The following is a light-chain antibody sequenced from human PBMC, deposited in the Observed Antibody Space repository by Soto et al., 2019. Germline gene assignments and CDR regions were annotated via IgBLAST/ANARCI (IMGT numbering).Light chain of an antibody. CDR3: SSYTSSSLV. CDR2: DVS. V-gene: IGLV2-14*01. Sequence: QSVLTQPASVSGSLGQSITISCTGTSSDVGGYNYVSWYQQHPGKAPKLMIYDVSNRPSGVSNRFSGSKSGNTASLTISGLQAEDEADYYCSSYTSSSLVFDGGTKVTVL. CDR1: SSDVGGYNY. J-gene: IGLJ2*01.